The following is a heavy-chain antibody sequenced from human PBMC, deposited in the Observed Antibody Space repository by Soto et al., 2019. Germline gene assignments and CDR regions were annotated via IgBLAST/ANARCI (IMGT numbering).Heavy chain of an antibody. J-gene: IGHJ4*02. CDR3: ARDQGSGWYPESFDY. CDR1: GFTFNSYS. D-gene: IGHD6-19*01. Sequence: GGSLRLSCAASGFTFNSYSMNWVRQAPGKGLEWVSFINSRSSSIYYADSVKGRFTISRDNAKNSLYLQMNSLRAEDTAVYHCARDQGSGWYPESFDYWGQGTMVTV. V-gene: IGHV3-21*01. CDR2: INSRSSSI.